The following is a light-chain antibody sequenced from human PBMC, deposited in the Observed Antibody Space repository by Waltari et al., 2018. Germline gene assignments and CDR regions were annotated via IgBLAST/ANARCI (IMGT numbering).Light chain of an antibody. CDR2: LGS. CDR3: MQARQTPFT. CDR1: QSLRHLNGYNH. Sequence: EIVMTQSPLSLSVTPGEPASISCRSSQSLRHLNGYNHLDWYLQKPGQSPKLLIYLGSSRASGVPGRFTGSGSGTDFTLLISRVEADDVGVYYCMQARQTPFTFGQGTKLEI. V-gene: IGKV2-28*01. J-gene: IGKJ2*01.